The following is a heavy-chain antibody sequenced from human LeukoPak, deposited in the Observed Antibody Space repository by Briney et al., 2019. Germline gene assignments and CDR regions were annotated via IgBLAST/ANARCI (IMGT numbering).Heavy chain of an antibody. J-gene: IGHJ4*02. CDR1: GYTFTSHA. CDR2: INEGNGNT. D-gene: IGHD5/OR15-5a*01. Sequence: ASVKVSCKASGYTFTSHAIHWVRQAPGQRLEWMGWINEGNGNTKYSQKFQGRVTITRDTSASTAYMELSSLRSEDTAVYYCAREGVFPYYFDYWGQGTLVTVSS. V-gene: IGHV1-3*01. CDR3: AREGVFPYYFDY.